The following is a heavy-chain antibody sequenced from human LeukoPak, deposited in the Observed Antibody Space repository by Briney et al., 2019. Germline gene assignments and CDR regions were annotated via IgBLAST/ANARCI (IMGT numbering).Heavy chain of an antibody. CDR1: GYTFTGHY. D-gene: IGHD6-19*01. V-gene: IGHV1-2*02. Sequence: GASVKVSCKASGYTFTGHYMHWVRQAPGQGLEWMGWINPNSGGTNYAQKFQGRVTMTRDTSISTAYMELSRLRSDDAAVYYCAREDGGIAVAGPFDYWGQGTLVTVSS. CDR3: AREDGGIAVAGPFDY. CDR2: INPNSGGT. J-gene: IGHJ4*02.